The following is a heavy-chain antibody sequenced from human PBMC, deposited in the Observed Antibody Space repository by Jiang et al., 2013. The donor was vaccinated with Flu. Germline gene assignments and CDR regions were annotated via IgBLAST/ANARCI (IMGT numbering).Heavy chain of an antibody. V-gene: IGHV4-34*01. Sequence: ARLLKPSETLSLTCAVYGGSLSGYYWGWFRQSPGKGLEWIGSVFYSGSTSYNPSFKSRLAISIDTSKNQFSLKLSSVTAADTAVYYCAGGHYYDSSGPIDYWGQGTLVTVSS. D-gene: IGHD3-22*01. J-gene: IGHJ4*02. CDR3: AGGHYYDSSGPIDY. CDR2: VFYSGST. CDR1: GGSLSGYY.